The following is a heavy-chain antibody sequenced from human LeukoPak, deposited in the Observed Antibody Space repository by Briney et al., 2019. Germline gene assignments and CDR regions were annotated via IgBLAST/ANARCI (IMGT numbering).Heavy chain of an antibody. CDR1: GGSFSAYY. Sequence: SETLSLTCAVYGGSFSAYYWSWIRQPPGKGLEWIGEINHSGSTNYNPSLKSRVTISVDTSKNQFSLKLSSVTAAGTAVYYCAEIAAAGTLFDYWGQGTLVTVSS. CDR3: AEIAAAGTLFDY. D-gene: IGHD6-13*01. J-gene: IGHJ4*02. V-gene: IGHV4-34*01. CDR2: INHSGST.